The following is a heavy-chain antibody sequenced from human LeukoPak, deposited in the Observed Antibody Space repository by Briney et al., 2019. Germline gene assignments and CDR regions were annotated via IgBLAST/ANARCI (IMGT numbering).Heavy chain of an antibody. CDR2: IYYSGST. V-gene: IGHV4-59*01. Sequence: NPSETLSLTCTVSGGSIRGYYWSWIRQPPGKGLEWIGYIYYSGSTNYNPSLKSRVTISVDTSKNQFSLNLSSVTAADTAEYYCARVSYDSSGYYGTNGFDISGQGTMVTVSS. CDR3: ARVSYDSSGYYGTNGFDI. CDR1: GGSIRGYY. J-gene: IGHJ3*02. D-gene: IGHD3-22*01.